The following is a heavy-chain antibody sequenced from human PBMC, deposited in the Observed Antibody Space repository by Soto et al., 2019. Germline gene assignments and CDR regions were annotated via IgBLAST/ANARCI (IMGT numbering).Heavy chain of an antibody. J-gene: IGHJ4*02. CDR1: GFTFSRHG. CDR3: ARDDDYPDNGFDY. V-gene: IGHV3-33*01. D-gene: IGHD4-17*01. CDR2: ILNDASGH. Sequence: QVQLVESGGGVVQPGTSLRLSCAAPGFTFSRHGMHWVRQTPGKGLEWLAVILNDASGHWYADSVKGRFTISRDNFENPLYLQMNGLRLEDTAMYYCARDDDYPDNGFDYWGQGTLVTVSS.